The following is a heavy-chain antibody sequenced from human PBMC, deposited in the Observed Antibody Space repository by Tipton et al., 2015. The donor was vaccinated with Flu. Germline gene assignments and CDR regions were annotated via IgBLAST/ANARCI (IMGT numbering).Heavy chain of an antibody. V-gene: IGHV4-4*07. J-gene: IGHJ6*02. CDR2: IYATGST. Sequence: TLSLTCTISRDSITNYRWSWIRQAAGRGLEWIGRIYATGSTNYNPSLKSRVTMSVDTSKNQFSLNLTSVTAADTAVYYCARGAPYYYGMDVWGQGTTVTVSS. D-gene: IGHD3-16*01. CDR1: RDSITNYR. CDR3: ARGAPYYYGMDV.